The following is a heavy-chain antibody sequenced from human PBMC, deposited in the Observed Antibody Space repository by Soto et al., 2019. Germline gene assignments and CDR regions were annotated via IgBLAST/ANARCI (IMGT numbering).Heavy chain of an antibody. CDR3: ASTIFGVVTSSGVYYYYMDV. CDR2: ISSNGGST. J-gene: IGHJ6*03. V-gene: IGHV3-64*01. D-gene: IGHD3-3*01. Sequence: GGSLRLSCAASGFTFSSYAMHWVRQAPGKGLEYVSAISSNGGSTYYANSVKGRFTISRDNSKNTLYLQMGSLRAEDMAVYYCASTIFGVVTSSGVYYYYMDVWGKGTTVTVSS. CDR1: GFTFSSYA.